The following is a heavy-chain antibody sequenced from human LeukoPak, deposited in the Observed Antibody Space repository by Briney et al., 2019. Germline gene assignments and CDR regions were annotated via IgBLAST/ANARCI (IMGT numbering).Heavy chain of an antibody. CDR3: ARGRFDYDSSGYYYGDAFDI. CDR1: GYTFTSYD. Sequence: ASVKVSCKASGYTFTSYDINWVRQATGQGLEWMGWMNPNSGNTGYAQKFQGGVTMTRNTSISTAYMELSSLRSEDTAVYYCARGRFDYDSSGYYYGDAFDIWGQGTMVTVSS. D-gene: IGHD3-22*01. V-gene: IGHV1-8*01. J-gene: IGHJ3*02. CDR2: MNPNSGNT.